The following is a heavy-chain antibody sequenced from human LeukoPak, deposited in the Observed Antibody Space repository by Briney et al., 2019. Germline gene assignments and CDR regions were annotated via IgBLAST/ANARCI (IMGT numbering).Heavy chain of an antibody. V-gene: IGHV3-7*01. J-gene: IGHJ5*02. Sequence: GGSLRLSCAASGFTFSSYWMSWVRQAPGKGLEWVANIKQDGSEKYYVDSVKGRFTISRDNAKNSLYLQMNSLRAEDTAVYYCARDKGSSTYYDFWSGYCWFDPWGQGTLATVSS. D-gene: IGHD3-3*01. CDR3: ARDKGSSTYYDFWSGYCWFDP. CDR1: GFTFSSYW. CDR2: IKQDGSEK.